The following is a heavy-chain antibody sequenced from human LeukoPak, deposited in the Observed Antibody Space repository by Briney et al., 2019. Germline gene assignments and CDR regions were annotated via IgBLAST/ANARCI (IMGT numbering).Heavy chain of an antibody. V-gene: IGHV4-31*03. CDR2: IYYSGST. D-gene: IGHD1-1*01. J-gene: IGHJ4*02. Sequence: SETLSLTCTVSGGSISSGGYYWSWIRQHPGKGLEWIGYIYYSGSTYYNPSLKSRVTISVDTSKNQFSLKLSPVTAADTAVYYCARVVQLEPIFDYWGQGTLVTVSS. CDR1: GGSISSGGYY. CDR3: ARVVQLEPIFDY.